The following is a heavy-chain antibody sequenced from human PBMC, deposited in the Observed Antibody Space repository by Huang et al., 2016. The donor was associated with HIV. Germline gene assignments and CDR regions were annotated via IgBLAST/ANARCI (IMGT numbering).Heavy chain of an antibody. J-gene: IGHJ4*02. CDR1: GYTFTAFY. CDR3: AKAGGVYYLYFDH. CDR2: LNPRSNGT. D-gene: IGHD4-17*01. Sequence: QVQLVQSGAELRKPGTSVKVSCKTSGYTFTAFYIHWLRQAPGPGLEWMGWLNPRSNGTTYSQTFQGRVTLTRDTSISTAYLELSGLKPDDTAIYYCAKAGGVYYLYFDHWGQGTLVTVSS. V-gene: IGHV1-2*02.